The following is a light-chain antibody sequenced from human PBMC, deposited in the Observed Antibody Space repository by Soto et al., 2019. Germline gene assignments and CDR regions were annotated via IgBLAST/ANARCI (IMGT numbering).Light chain of an antibody. V-gene: IGKV1-27*01. CDR3: QNNSSVAT. J-gene: IGKJ3*01. CDR1: QGIRNF. CDR2: AAS. Sequence: DIQMTQSPTTLSASLGDRVTITCRASQGIRNFVAWYQQKPGKAPKLLIYAASTLQAGVPSRFSGSASGTDFTLIINRLQPEVVANYCCQNNSSVATFGPGTKVAIK.